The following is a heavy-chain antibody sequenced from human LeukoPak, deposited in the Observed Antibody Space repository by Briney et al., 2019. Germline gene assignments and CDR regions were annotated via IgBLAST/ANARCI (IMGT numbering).Heavy chain of an antibody. Sequence: PSETLSLTCAVYRGSFSGYYWNWLRQPPGKGLEWSGEINDSRSTNYNPSLKSRVTISVDTSKNQFSLKLSSVTAADTAVYYCARGAAAGSPLGYWGQGTLVTVSS. V-gene: IGHV4-34*01. J-gene: IGHJ4*02. CDR1: RGSFSGYY. CDR3: ARGAAAGSPLGY. CDR2: INDSRST. D-gene: IGHD6-13*01.